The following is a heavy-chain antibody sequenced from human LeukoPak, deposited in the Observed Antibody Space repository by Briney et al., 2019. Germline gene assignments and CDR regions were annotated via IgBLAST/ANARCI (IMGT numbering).Heavy chain of an antibody. J-gene: IGHJ4*02. CDR3: ETDINPRGSYGDY. CDR2: IKQDGSEK. V-gene: IGHV3-7*01. CDR1: GFTFSSYW. Sequence: AGGSLRLSCAVSGFTFSSYWMNWVRQAPGKGLEWVANIKQDGSEKYYVDSVKGRFTISRDNAKNSLYLQMNSLRAEDTAVYYCETDINPRGSYGDYWGQGTLVTVSS. D-gene: IGHD1-26*01.